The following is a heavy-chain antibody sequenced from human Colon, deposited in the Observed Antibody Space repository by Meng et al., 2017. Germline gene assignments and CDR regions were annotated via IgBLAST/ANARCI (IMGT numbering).Heavy chain of an antibody. Sequence: SETLSLTCTVSGYSISSGYYWGWIRQPPGKGLEWIGSIYHSGSTYYNPSLKSRVIISVDTSKNQFSLKLSSVTAADTAVYYCARDEVWRGYYDSSGYSYFDYWGQGTLVTVSS. V-gene: IGHV4-38-2*02. D-gene: IGHD3-22*01. CDR1: GYSISSGYY. CDR3: ARDEVWRGYYDSSGYSYFDY. CDR2: IYHSGST. J-gene: IGHJ4*02.